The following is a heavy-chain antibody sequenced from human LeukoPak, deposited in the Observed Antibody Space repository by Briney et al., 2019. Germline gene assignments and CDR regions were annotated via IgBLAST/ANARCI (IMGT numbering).Heavy chain of an antibody. D-gene: IGHD6-13*01. V-gene: IGHV1-46*01. CDR3: ASEPPKGEIAAAD. Sequence: ASVKVSCKASGYTFTSYYMHWVRQAPGQGLEWMGMINPSGGSTSYAQKFQGRVTMTRDTSTSTVYMELSSLRSEDTAVYYCASEPPKGEIAAADWGQGTLVTVSS. CDR2: INPSGGST. CDR1: GYTFTSYY. J-gene: IGHJ4*02.